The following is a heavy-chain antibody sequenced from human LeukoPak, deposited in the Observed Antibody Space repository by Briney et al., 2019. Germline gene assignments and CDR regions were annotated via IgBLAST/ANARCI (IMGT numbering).Heavy chain of an antibody. CDR1: GGSITSYY. V-gene: IGHV4-59*08. CDR2: IYYSGST. Sequence: SETLSLTCTVSGGSITSYYWSWILQPPGKGLEWTGYIYYSGSTNYNPSLKSRVTISVDTSKNQFSLKLSSVTAADTAVYYCARRGGGPSSYYYYGMDVWGQGTTVTVSS. CDR3: ARRGGGPSSYYYYGMDV. J-gene: IGHJ6*02. D-gene: IGHD6-25*01.